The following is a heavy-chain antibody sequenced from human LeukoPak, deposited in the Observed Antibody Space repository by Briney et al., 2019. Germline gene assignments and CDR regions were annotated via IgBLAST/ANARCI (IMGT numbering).Heavy chain of an antibody. V-gene: IGHV3-21*01. Sequence: PEGSLRLSCAASGFTFSSYAMSWVRQAPGKGLEWVSSISGNSDSIYYADSVKGRFTVSRDNAKDSLYLQMNSLTAEDTAVYYCARTTDGYNFNGGYWGQGTLVTVSS. CDR2: ISGNSDSI. J-gene: IGHJ4*02. CDR1: GFTFSSYA. D-gene: IGHD5-24*01. CDR3: ARTTDGYNFNGGY.